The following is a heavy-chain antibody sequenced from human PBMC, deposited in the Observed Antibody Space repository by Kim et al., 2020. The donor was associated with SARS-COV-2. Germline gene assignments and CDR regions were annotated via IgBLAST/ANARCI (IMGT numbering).Heavy chain of an antibody. CDR2: IYYSGST. CDR1: GGSISSGGYY. J-gene: IGHJ4*02. V-gene: IGHV4-31*03. D-gene: IGHD1-26*01. CDR3: ARLNSGSFYFDY. Sequence: SETLSLTCTVSGGSISSGGYYWSWIRQHPGKGLEWIGYIYYSGSTYYNPSLKSRVTISVDTSKNQFSLKLSSVTAADTAVYYCARLNSGSFYFDYWGQGTLVTVSS.